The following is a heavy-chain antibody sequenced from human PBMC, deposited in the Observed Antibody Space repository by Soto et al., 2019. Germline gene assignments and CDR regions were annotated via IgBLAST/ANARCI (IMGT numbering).Heavy chain of an antibody. Sequence: PGGSLRLSCVASGVTFSSFAMSWVRQAPGKGLEWVSTISGSGGSTYYADSVKGRLTISRDNSKNTLYLQMNSLRVEDTAVYYCAKAALSSSWYEFDYWGQGTLVTVSS. J-gene: IGHJ4*02. CDR1: GVTFSSFA. D-gene: IGHD6-13*01. CDR2: ISGSGGST. V-gene: IGHV3-23*01. CDR3: AKAALSSSWYEFDY.